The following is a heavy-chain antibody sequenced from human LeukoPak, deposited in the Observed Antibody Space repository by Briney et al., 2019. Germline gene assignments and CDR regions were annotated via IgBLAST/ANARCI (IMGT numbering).Heavy chain of an antibody. V-gene: IGHV1-69*01. CDR3: ARDIVVVPAAIGAFDI. CDR1: GGTFSSYA. J-gene: IGHJ3*02. Sequence: ASVKVSCKASGGTFSSYAISWVRQAPGQGLEWMGGIIPIFGTANYAQRFQGRVTITADESTSTAYMELSSLRSEDTAVYYCARDIVVVPAAIGAFDIWGQGTMVTVSS. D-gene: IGHD2-2*01. CDR2: IIPIFGTA.